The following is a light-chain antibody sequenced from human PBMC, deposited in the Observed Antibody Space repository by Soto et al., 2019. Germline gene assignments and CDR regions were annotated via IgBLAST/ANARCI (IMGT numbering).Light chain of an antibody. J-gene: IGKJ2*01. CDR1: QGISSW. CDR2: AAS. CDR3: QQANSFPYT. V-gene: IGKV1-12*01. Sequence: DIKMTQSPSSVSASGGDRVTITCRASQGISSWLDWYQQKPGKAPKLLIYAASSLQSGVPSRFSGSGSGTDFTLTISSLQPEDFATYYCQQANSFPYTFGQGTKLEIK.